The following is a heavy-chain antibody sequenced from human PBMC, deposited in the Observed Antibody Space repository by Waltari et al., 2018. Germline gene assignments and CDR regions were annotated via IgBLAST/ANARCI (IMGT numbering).Heavy chain of an antibody. V-gene: IGHV4-38-2*01. CDR3: ARIITMVQGSD. D-gene: IGHD3-10*01. Sequence: QVQLQESGPGLVKPSETLSLTCAVSGYSISSGYYWGWIRQPPGKGLEWIGSIYHSGSTYYNPSLKSRVTISVDTSKNQFSLKLSSVTVADTAVYYCARIITMVQGSDWGQGTLVTVSS. CDR2: IYHSGST. CDR1: GYSISSGYY. J-gene: IGHJ4*02.